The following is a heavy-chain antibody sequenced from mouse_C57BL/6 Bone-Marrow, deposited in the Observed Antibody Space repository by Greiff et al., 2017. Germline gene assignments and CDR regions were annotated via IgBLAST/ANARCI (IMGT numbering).Heavy chain of an antibody. J-gene: IGHJ2*01. CDR1: GHTFTSYW. Sequence: VQLQQPGAELVKPGASVKLSCKASGHTFTSYWMHWVKQRPGQGLEWIGMIHPNSGSTNYNEKFKSKATLTVDKSSSTAYMQLSSLTSEDSAVYYCARAGGNYFDYWGQGTTLTVSS. CDR2: IHPNSGST. D-gene: IGHD2-14*01. CDR3: ARAGGNYFDY. V-gene: IGHV1-64*01.